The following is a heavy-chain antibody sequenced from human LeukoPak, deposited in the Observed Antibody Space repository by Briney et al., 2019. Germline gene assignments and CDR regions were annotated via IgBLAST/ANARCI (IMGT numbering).Heavy chain of an antibody. CDR3: ASRPYYHYGMDV. V-gene: IGHV4-59*01. Sequence: SETLSLTCTVSGGSISSYYWSWIRQPPGKGLEWIGYIYYSGSTNYNPSLKSRVTISVDTSKNQFSLKLSSVTAADTAVYYCASRPYYHYGMDVWGQGTTVAVSS. J-gene: IGHJ6*02. CDR2: IYYSGST. CDR1: GGSISSYY.